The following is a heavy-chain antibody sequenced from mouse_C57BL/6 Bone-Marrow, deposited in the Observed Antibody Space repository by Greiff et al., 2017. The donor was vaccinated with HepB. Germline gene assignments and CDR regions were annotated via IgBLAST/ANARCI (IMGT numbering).Heavy chain of an antibody. CDR3: VRQLWYFDV. CDR2: IRSKSNNYAT. V-gene: IGHV10-1*01. CDR1: GFSFNTYA. Sequence: EVKVVESGGGLVQPKGSLKLSCAASGFSFNTYAMNWVRQAPGKGLEWVARIRSKSNNYATYYADSVKDRFTISRDDSESMLYLQMNNLKTEDTAMYYCVRQLWYFDVWGTGTTVTVSS. J-gene: IGHJ1*03.